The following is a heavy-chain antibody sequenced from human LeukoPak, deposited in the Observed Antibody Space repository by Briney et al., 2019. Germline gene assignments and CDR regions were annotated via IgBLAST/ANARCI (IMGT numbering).Heavy chain of an antibody. CDR3: AKDRSIAAGDDAFDI. CDR1: GFTISSYA. Sequence: GGSLRLSCAASGFTISSYAMNWVRQAPGKGLEWVSHISGSGISTYYADSVKGRFTISRDNSKNTLYLQMNSLRAEDTAVYYCAKDRSIAAGDDAFDIWGKGTMVTVSS. V-gene: IGHV3-23*01. CDR2: ISGSGIST. J-gene: IGHJ3*02. D-gene: IGHD6-13*01.